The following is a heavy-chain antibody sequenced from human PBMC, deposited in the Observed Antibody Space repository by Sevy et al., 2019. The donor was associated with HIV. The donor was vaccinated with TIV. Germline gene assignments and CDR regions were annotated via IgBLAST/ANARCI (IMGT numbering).Heavy chain of an antibody. Sequence: QSQTLSLTCAISGDSDSSNSAAWNWIGQSASRGLEWLGRRYYRSKWYNDYAVSVKSRISINPDTSKNQFSLQLNSVTPEDTAVYYCARGDYFASGISNYYYYGMDVWGQGTTVTVSS. CDR2: RYYRSKWYN. J-gene: IGHJ6*02. D-gene: IGHD3-10*01. V-gene: IGHV6-1*01. CDR1: GDSDSSNSAA. CDR3: ARGDYFASGISNYYYYGMDV.